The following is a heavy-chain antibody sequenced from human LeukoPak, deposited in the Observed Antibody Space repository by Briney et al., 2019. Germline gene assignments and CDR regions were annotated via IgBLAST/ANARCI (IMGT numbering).Heavy chain of an antibody. CDR3: ARGTGEGYSYGRYYFDY. D-gene: IGHD5-18*01. CDR1: GYTFTGYY. V-gene: IGHV1-2*02. Sequence: ASVKVSCKASGYTFTGYYMHWVRQAAGQGLEWMGWINPNSGGTNYAQKFQGRVTMTRDTSISTAYMELSGLRSDDTAVYYCARGTGEGYSYGRYYFDYWGQGTLVTVSS. J-gene: IGHJ4*02. CDR2: INPNSGGT.